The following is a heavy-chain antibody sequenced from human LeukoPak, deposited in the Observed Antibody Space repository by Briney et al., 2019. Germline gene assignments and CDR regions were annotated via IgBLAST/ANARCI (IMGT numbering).Heavy chain of an antibody. CDR2: INSDGSST. J-gene: IGHJ4*02. V-gene: IGHV3-74*01. Sequence: GGSLRLSWAASGFTFSSYWMHWVRQAPEKGLVWLSRINSDGSSTSYADSVKGRFTISRDNAKNTLYLQMNSLRADDTAVYYCATSRTFDYWGQGTLVTVSS. D-gene: IGHD3-3*01. CDR1: GFTFSSYW. CDR3: ATSRTFDY.